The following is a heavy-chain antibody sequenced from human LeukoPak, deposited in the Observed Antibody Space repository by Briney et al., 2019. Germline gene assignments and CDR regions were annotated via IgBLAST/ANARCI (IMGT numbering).Heavy chain of an antibody. J-gene: IGHJ4*02. Sequence: PSETLSLTCAVSGGSISNSNWWNGVRQPPGKGLEWIGEIYHSGSTNYNPSLRSRVTISVDRSKNQFALKLTSVTAADTAVYYCARGQGSYGDYWGQGTLVIVSS. CDR1: GGSISNSNW. CDR3: ARGQGSYGDY. V-gene: IGHV4-4*02. CDR2: IYHSGST. D-gene: IGHD5-18*01.